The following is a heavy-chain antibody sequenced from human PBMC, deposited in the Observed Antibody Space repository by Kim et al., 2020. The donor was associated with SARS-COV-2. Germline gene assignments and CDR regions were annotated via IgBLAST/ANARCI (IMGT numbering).Heavy chain of an antibody. CDR2: ISYDGSNK. Sequence: GGSLRLSCAASGFTFSGYGMHWVRQAPGKGLEWVGVISYDGSNKYSVDSVKGRFTISRDNSNNTLYLQMNSLRAEDTAVYYCVKEERSRVTTSYGFDYWGQGTLVTVSS. V-gene: IGHV3-30*18. CDR3: VKEERSRVTTSYGFDY. CDR1: GFTFSGYG. J-gene: IGHJ4*01. D-gene: IGHD4-17*01.